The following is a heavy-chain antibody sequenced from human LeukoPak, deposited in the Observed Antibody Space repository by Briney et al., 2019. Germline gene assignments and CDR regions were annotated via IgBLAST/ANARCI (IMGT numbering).Heavy chain of an antibody. D-gene: IGHD3-3*01. CDR2: IYYSGST. V-gene: IGHV4-39*01. CDR1: GGSISSGSYY. CDR3: ARPVTEWAYYFDY. Sequence: SQTLSLTCTVSGGSISSGSYYWGWIRQPPGKGLEWIGSIYYSGSTYYNPSLKSRVTISVDTSKNQFSLKLSSVTAADTAVYYCARPVTEWAYYFDYWGQGTLVTVSS. J-gene: IGHJ4*02.